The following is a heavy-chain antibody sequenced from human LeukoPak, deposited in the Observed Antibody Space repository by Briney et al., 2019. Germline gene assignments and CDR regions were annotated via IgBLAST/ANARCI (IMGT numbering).Heavy chain of an antibody. D-gene: IGHD3-22*01. CDR1: GGTFSSYA. CDR3: ARDLYYYDSSGYYSSYSTEGLFDY. CDR2: IIPILGIA. V-gene: IGHV1-69*04. Sequence: GASVKVSCKASGGTFSSYAISWVRQAPGQGLEWMGRIIPILGIANYAQKFQGRVTITADKSTSTAYMELSSLRSEDTAVYYCARDLYYYDSSGYYSSYSTEGLFDYWGQGTLVTVSS. J-gene: IGHJ4*02.